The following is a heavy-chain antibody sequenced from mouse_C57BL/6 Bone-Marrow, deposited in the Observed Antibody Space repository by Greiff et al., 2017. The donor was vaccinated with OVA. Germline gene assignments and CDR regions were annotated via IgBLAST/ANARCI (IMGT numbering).Heavy chain of an antibody. CDR2: IHPNSGST. CDR3: ARSSHYYGSSSYAMDY. D-gene: IGHD1-1*01. V-gene: IGHV1-64*01. Sequence: QVHVKQPGAELVKPGASVKLSCKASGYTFTSYWMHWVKQRPGQGLEWIGMIHPNSGSTNYNEKFKSKATLTVDKSSSTAYMQLSSLTSEDSAVYYCARSSHYYGSSSYAMDYWGQGTSVTVSS. J-gene: IGHJ4*01. CDR1: GYTFTSYW.